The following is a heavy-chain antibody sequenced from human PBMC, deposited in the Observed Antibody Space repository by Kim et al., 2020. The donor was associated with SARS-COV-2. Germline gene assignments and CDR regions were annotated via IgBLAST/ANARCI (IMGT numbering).Heavy chain of an antibody. CDR3: ANFNY. Sequence: GGSLRLSCAASGFTFSRYGMHWVRQAPGQGLEWVAVIWSDGSNKYYADSVKGRFTISRDNSKNTLYLQMNSLRAEDTAVYYCANFNYWGQGTLVTVSS. J-gene: IGHJ4*02. CDR2: IWSDGSNK. V-gene: IGHV3-33*06. CDR1: GFTFSRYG.